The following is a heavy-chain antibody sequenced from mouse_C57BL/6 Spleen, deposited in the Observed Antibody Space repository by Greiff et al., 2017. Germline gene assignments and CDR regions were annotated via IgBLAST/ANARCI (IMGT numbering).Heavy chain of an antibody. V-gene: IGHV1-22*01. J-gene: IGHJ2*01. D-gene: IGHD3-3*01. CDR1: GYTFTDYN. CDR2: INPNNGGT. CDR3: ARWGPYPYYFDY. Sequence: EVQLQQSGPELVKPGASVKMSCKASGYTFTDYNMHWVKQSHGKSLEWIGYINPNNGGTSYNQKFKGKATLTVNKSSSTAYMELRSLTSEDSAVYYCARWGPYPYYFDYWGQGTTLTVSS.